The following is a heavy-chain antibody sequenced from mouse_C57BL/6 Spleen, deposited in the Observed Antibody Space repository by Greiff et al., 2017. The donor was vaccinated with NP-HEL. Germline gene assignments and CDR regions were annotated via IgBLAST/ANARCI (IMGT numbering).Heavy chain of an antibody. CDR3: ARGGGYYVRDYAMDY. Sequence: QVQLQQPGTELVKPGASVKLSCKASGYTFTSYWMHWVKQRPGQGLEWIGNINPSNGGTNYNEKFKSKATLTVDKSSSTAYMQLSSLTSEDSAVYYCARGGGYYVRDYAMDYWGQGTSVTVSS. CDR2: INPSNGGT. CDR1: GYTFTSYW. D-gene: IGHD2-3*01. V-gene: IGHV1-53*01. J-gene: IGHJ4*01.